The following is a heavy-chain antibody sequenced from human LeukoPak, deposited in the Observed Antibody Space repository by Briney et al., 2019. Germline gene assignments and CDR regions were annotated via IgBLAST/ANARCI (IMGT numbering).Heavy chain of an antibody. V-gene: IGHV3-30*18. CDR1: GFTFSSYG. J-gene: IGHJ4*02. D-gene: IGHD3-3*01. CDR3: AKKVVGDFWSGYYPFDY. CDR2: ISYDGSNK. Sequence: GGSLRLSCAASGFTFSSYGMHWVRQAPGKGLEWVAVISYDGSNKYYADSVKGRFTISRDNSKNTLYLQMNSLRAEDTAVYYCAKKVVGDFWSGYYPFDYWGQGTLVTVSS.